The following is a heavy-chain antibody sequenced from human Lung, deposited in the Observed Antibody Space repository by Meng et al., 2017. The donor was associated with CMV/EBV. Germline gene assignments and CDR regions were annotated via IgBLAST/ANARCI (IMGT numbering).Heavy chain of an antibody. CDR1: RYAFTTYW. V-gene: IGHV5-51*01. D-gene: IGHD3-3*01. Sequence: GGSLCLSCTTSRYAFTTYWIGWVRQKPGKGLEWIGIINPADSNTMYSPSCQGQVTISADKYTSAAYLQWSSLRASDTAMYYCVRGTFRFLEWFEGGWFDPWGQGTPVTVSS. J-gene: IGHJ5*02. CDR3: VRGTFRFLEWFEGGWFDP. CDR2: INPADSNT.